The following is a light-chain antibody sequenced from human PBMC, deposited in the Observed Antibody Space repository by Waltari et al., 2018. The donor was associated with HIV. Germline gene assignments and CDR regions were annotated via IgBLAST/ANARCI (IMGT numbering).Light chain of an antibody. V-gene: IGLV2-11*01. J-gene: IGLJ3*02. CDR3: CSYAGSYTLV. Sequence: QSALTQPRSVSGSPGQSVTISCPGTSSHVGGYNYVYWYQQHPGKAPKLMIYDVSKRPSGVPDRFSGSKSGNTASLTISGLQAEDEADYYCCSYAGSYTLVFGGGTKLTVL. CDR2: DVS. CDR1: SSHVGGYNY.